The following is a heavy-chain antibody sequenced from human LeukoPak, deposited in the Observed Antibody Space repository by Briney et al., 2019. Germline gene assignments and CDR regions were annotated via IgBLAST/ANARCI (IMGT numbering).Heavy chain of an antibody. CDR3: ARVSIGWYSFDY. Sequence: PGGSLRLSCAASGFTFNTYTMHWVRQAPGKGLVWVSRINPDGTTTSYADSVKGRFTISRDNAKDTVYLQMNSLRAEDTAVYYCARVSIGWYSFDYWGQGTLVTVSS. J-gene: IGHJ4*02. D-gene: IGHD6-19*01. V-gene: IGHV3-74*01. CDR1: GFTFNTYT. CDR2: INPDGTTT.